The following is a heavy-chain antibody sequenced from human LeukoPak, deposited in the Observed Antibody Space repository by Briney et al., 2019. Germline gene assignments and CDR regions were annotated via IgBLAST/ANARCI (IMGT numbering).Heavy chain of an antibody. J-gene: IGHJ6*02. CDR1: GFTFSSYW. Sequence: GGSLRLSCAASGFTFSSYWMNWARQAPGKGLEWVASINHNGNVNYYVDSVKGRFTISRDNVKNSLYLQMSNLRAEDTAVYFCARGGGLDVWGQGATVTVSS. CDR3: ARGGGLDV. V-gene: IGHV3-7*03. CDR2: INHNGNVN. D-gene: IGHD3-16*01.